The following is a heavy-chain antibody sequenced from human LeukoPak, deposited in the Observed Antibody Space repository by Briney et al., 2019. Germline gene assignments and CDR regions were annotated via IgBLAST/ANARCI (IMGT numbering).Heavy chain of an antibody. CDR1: GFTFSSYS. J-gene: IGHJ5*02. CDR2: ISSSSSYI. V-gene: IGHV3-21*01. Sequence: GGSLRLSCAASGFTFSSYSMNWVRQAPGKGLEWVSSISSSSSYIYYADSVKGRFTMSRDNVKNTLYLQMNSLRVEDTAVYYCARDPRNVGLAPWGQGTLATVSS. D-gene: IGHD2-15*01. CDR3: ARDPRNVGLAP.